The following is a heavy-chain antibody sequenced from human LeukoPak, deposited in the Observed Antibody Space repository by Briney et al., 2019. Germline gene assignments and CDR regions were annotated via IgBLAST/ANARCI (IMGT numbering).Heavy chain of an antibody. V-gene: IGHV3-11*05. CDR1: KVTFSDYF. Sequence: PGGSLRLSCAASKVTFSDYFMGWIRQAPGQGLEWVSYISTSSDYTKYADSVKGRFTISRDNAKNSLYLQMNSLTAEDSAIYYCVRDVSYGDYILPYDRWGQGTLVTVSS. CDR2: ISTSSDYT. CDR3: VRDVSYGDYILPYDR. J-gene: IGHJ5*02. D-gene: IGHD4-17*01.